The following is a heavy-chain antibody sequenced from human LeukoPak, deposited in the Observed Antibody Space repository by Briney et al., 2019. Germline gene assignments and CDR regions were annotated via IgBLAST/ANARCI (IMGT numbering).Heavy chain of an antibody. V-gene: IGHV3-48*04. CDR1: GFTFSSYS. J-gene: IGHJ6*03. D-gene: IGHD6-6*01. Sequence: PGGSLRLSCAASGFTFSSYSMNWVRQAPGKGLEWVSYISSSSSTIYYADSVKGRFTISRDNAKNSLYLQMNSLRAEDMALYYCAKSIAARPGSYYYYYMDVWGKGTTVTVSS. CDR3: AKSIAARPGSYYYYYMDV. CDR2: ISSSSSTI.